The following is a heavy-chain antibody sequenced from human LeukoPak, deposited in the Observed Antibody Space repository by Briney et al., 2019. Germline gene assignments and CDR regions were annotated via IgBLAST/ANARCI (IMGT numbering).Heavy chain of an antibody. CDR2: ISYDGSNK. J-gene: IGHJ4*02. Sequence: GGSLRLSCAASGFTFSSYAMSWVRQAPGKGLEWVAVISYDGSNKYYADSVKGRFTISRDNSKNTLYLQMNSLRAEDTAVYYCARDRLRYYDSSGSDYWGQGTLVTVSS. CDR1: GFTFSSYA. CDR3: ARDRLRYYDSSGSDY. V-gene: IGHV3-30*04. D-gene: IGHD3-22*01.